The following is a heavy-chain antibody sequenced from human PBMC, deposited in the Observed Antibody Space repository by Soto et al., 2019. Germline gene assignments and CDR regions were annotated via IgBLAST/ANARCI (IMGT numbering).Heavy chain of an antibody. Sequence: ASAKVSCKASGYTFTSYDITWVRQATGQGLEWMGWMNPTSGNTGYAQKFQGRVTMTRNTSISTAYMELSSLRSEDTAVYYCEVGLSGSGSYYTSGMDVWGQGTTVTVSS. CDR3: EVGLSGSGSYYTSGMDV. J-gene: IGHJ6*01. CDR1: GYTFTSYD. CDR2: MNPTSGNT. V-gene: IGHV1-8*01. D-gene: IGHD3-10*01.